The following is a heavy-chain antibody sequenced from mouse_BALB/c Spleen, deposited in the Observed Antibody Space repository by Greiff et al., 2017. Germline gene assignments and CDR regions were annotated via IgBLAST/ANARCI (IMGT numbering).Heavy chain of an antibody. CDR1: GFSLSRYS. V-gene: IGHV2-6-4*01. CDR3: ARGDKDDGYYGFAY. J-gene: IGHJ3*01. D-gene: IGHD2-3*01. Sequence: VQGVESGPGLVAPSQSLSITCTVSGFSLSRYSVHWVRQPPGKGLEWLGMIWGGGSTDYNSALKSRLSISKDNSKSQVFLKMNSLQTDDTAMYYCARGDKDDGYYGFAYWGQGTLVTVSA. CDR2: IWGGGST.